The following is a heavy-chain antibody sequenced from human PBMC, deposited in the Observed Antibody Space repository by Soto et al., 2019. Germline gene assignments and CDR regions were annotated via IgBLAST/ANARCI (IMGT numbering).Heavy chain of an antibody. J-gene: IGHJ3*02. Sequence: SVKVSCKASGGTFSSYAISWVRQAPGQGLEWMGGIIPIFGTANYAQKFQGRVTITADKSTSTAYMELSSLRSEDTAGYYCARALSSHGGGDAFDIWGQGTMVTVSS. V-gene: IGHV1-69*06. CDR1: GGTFSSYA. CDR3: ARALSSHGGGDAFDI. CDR2: IIPIFGTA. D-gene: IGHD6-6*01.